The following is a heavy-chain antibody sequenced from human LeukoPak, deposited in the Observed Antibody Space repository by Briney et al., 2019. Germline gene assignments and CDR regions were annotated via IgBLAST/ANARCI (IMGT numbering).Heavy chain of an antibody. V-gene: IGHV1-2*02. CDR3: ARERGGSSWYADFDY. D-gene: IGHD6-13*01. CDR1: GYTFTGYY. J-gene: IGHJ4*02. Sequence: ASVKVSCKASGYTFTGYYMHWVRQAPGQGLEWMGWINPNSGGTNYAQKFQGRVTMTRDTSISTAYIELSRLRSDDTAVYYCARERGGSSWYADFDYWGQGTLVTVS. CDR2: INPNSGGT.